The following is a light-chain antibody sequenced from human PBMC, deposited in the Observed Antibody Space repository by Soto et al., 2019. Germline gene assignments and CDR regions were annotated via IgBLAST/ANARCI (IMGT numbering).Light chain of an antibody. V-gene: IGKV3-15*01. CDR1: QSVSSN. CDR2: GAS. CDR3: QEYNTWPRT. J-gene: IGKJ1*01. Sequence: EIAMTQSPATLSVSPGERATLSCRASQSVSSNLAWYQQKPGQAPRLLIYGASTGATGIPGRFSGSGSGTDSTLTISSLQSEVFACYYCQEYNTWPRTFGPGTKVEIK.